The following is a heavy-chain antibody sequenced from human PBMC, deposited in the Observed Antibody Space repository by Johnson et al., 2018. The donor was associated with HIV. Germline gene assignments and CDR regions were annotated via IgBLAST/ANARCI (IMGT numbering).Heavy chain of an antibody. Sequence: VQLVESGGVVVQPGGSLRLSCTASGFTFDDYAMHWVRQAPGKGLEWVSGISWKSGSKGYADSVKGRFTISRDNAKNSLYLQMNSLRAEDTAVYYCARAGGSHLAFDIWGQGTMVTVSS. CDR3: ARAGGSHLAFDI. J-gene: IGHJ3*02. CDR2: ISWKSGSK. V-gene: IGHV3-9*01. D-gene: IGHD1-26*01. CDR1: GFTFDDYA.